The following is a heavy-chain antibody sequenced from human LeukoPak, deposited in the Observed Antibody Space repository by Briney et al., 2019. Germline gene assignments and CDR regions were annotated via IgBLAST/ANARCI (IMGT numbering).Heavy chain of an antibody. CDR2: IYYSGST. CDR3: ARGSPTWTQLWSNWMGFDY. D-gene: IGHD5-18*01. Sequence: SETLSLTCTVSGGSISSGGYYWSWIRQHPGKGLEWIGYIYYSGSTYYNPSLKSRVTISVDASKNQFSLKLSSVTAADTAVYYCARGSPTWTQLWSNWMGFDYWGQGTLVTVSS. CDR1: GGSISSGGYY. V-gene: IGHV4-31*03. J-gene: IGHJ4*02.